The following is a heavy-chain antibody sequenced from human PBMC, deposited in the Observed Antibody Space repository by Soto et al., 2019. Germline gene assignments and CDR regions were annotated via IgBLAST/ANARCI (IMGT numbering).Heavy chain of an antibody. CDR1: GGSFSGYD. D-gene: IGHD2-8*02. CDR3: ARDKITGLFDY. CDR2: INHSGST. Sequence: QVHLQQWGAGLLKTSETLSLTCAVYGGSFSGYDWTWIRQPPGTGLEWIGEINHSGSTNYNPSLKSRVTISVDTSKNQFSLKLTSVTAADTAVYYCARDKITGLFDYWGQGTLVTVSS. V-gene: IGHV4-34*01. J-gene: IGHJ4*02.